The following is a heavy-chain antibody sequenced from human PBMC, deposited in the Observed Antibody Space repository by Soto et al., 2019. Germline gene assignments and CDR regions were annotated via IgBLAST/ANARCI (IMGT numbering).Heavy chain of an antibody. D-gene: IGHD5-12*01. J-gene: IGHJ4*02. CDR2: IVPIVDTS. Sequence: QVQLVQSGAEVRQPASSVKVSCKTSGGTFSSYAISWVRHAPGQGLEWMGGIVPIVDTSTYAQKFQGRVTITADESTSTVYMELSSLRSDDTAVYYCVRVVAITGYPDNWGQGTLVTVSS. CDR1: GGTFSSYA. CDR3: VRVVAITGYPDN. V-gene: IGHV1-69*12.